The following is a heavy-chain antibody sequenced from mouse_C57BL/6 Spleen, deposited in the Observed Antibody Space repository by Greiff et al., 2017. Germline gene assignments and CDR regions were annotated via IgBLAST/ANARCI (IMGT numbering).Heavy chain of an antibody. D-gene: IGHD2-4*01. CDR3: ARGDDYDGAWFAY. Sequence: QVQLQQPGAELVRPGTSVKVSCKASGYAFTNYLIEWVKQRPGQGLEWIGVINPGSGGTNYNEKFKGKATLTADKSSSTAYMQLSSLTSEDSAVYFCARGDDYDGAWFAYWGQGTLVTVSA. CDR1: GYAFTNYL. CDR2: INPGSGGT. J-gene: IGHJ3*01. V-gene: IGHV1-54*01.